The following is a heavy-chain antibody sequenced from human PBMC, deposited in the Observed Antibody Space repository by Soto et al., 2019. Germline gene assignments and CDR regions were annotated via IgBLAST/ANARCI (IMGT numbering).Heavy chain of an antibody. CDR3: ARHIHSYGSEAFDY. CDR1: GDSISGSY. V-gene: IGHV4-59*08. D-gene: IGHD5-18*01. CDR2: IHYTGRT. Sequence: SETLSLTCAVSGDSISGSYWSWVRQPPGKGLEWIGFIHYTGRTSYKPSLKSRITISLDTSKNNFSVRLSSATAADTAVYYCARHIHSYGSEAFDYWGQGILVTVSS. J-gene: IGHJ4*02.